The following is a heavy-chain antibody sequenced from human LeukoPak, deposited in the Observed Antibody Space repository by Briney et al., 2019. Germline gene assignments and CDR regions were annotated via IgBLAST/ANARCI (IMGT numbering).Heavy chain of an antibody. CDR1: GGTFSSYA. V-gene: IGHV1-69*13. Sequence: ASVKVSCKASGGTFSSYAISWVRQAPGQGREWMGGIIPIFGTANYAQKFQGRATITADESTSTAYMELSSLRSEDTAVYYCASPYSSSWYGAFDIWGQGTMVTVSS. D-gene: IGHD6-13*01. CDR2: IIPIFGTA. CDR3: ASPYSSSWYGAFDI. J-gene: IGHJ3*02.